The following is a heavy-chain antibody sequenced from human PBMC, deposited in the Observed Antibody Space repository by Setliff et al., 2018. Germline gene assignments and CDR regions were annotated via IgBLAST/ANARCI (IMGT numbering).Heavy chain of an antibody. Sequence: SETLSLTCTVSGDSLSSGSYFWTWIRQPAGKGLEWIGRVYKSGTTNYSPALKSRVTLSIDTSSNEFSLNLRSVTAAGTAIYYCARDSHRLTTDPLFDHWGQGALVTVSS. V-gene: IGHV4-61*02. CDR1: GDSLSSGSYF. D-gene: IGHD6-25*01. J-gene: IGHJ4*02. CDR3: ARDSHRLTTDPLFDH. CDR2: VYKSGTT.